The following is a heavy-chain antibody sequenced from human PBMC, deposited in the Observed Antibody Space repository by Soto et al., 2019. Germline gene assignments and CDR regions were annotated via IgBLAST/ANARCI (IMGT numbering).Heavy chain of an antibody. J-gene: IGHJ4*02. CDR1: GPTFGSRA. CDR3: ARGSTDSYPGSRIFDF. Sequence: PGGSRRLSCVASGPTFGSRAMSWVRQAQGEGLQWVSTITDTGGDAKYADSVRGRFVISRDNSKKTLYLQMTSLTAEDSAMYFCARGSTDSYPGSRIFDFWGRGTLVTVSS. D-gene: IGHD3-10*01. V-gene: IGHV3-23*01. CDR2: ITDTGGDA.